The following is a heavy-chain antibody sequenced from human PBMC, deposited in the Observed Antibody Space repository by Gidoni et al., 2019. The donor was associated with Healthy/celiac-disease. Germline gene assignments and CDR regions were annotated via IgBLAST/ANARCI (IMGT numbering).Heavy chain of an antibody. CDR1: GGTFSSYA. J-gene: IGHJ3*02. V-gene: IGHV1-69*06. CDR2: IIPIFGTA. CDR3: ASYKIADFWSGYRKNDAFDI. D-gene: IGHD3-3*01. Sequence: QVQLVQSGAAVKQPGSSVKVSCKAYGGTFSSYALSWVRQAPGQGLEWMGGIIPIFGTANYAQKFQGRVTITADKSTSTAYMELSSLRSEDTAVYYCASYKIADFWSGYRKNDAFDIWGQGTMVTVSS.